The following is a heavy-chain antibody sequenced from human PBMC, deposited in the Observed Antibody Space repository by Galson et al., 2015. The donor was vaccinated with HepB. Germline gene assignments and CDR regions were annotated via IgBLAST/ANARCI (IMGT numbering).Heavy chain of an antibody. CDR3: ARDRCSDTSCYYSYAMDV. J-gene: IGHJ6*02. CDR2: VYSGGNT. Sequence: LRLSCAASGFSVSNYYMSWVRQAPGKGLEGVSVVYSGGNTYYADSVKGRFTISRDNSKNTLYLHMSSLRAEDTAVYYCARDRCSDTSCYYSYAMDVWGQGTTVTVSS. D-gene: IGHD2-2*01. V-gene: IGHV3-53*01. CDR1: GFSVSNYY.